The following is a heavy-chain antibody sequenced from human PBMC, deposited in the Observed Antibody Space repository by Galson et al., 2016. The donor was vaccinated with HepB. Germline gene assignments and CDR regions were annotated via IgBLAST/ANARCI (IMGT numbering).Heavy chain of an antibody. Sequence: SLRLSCAGSGFTFGDYALSWFRQAPGKGLEWVGFITSRASGGTTEIAASVKGRLTISRDDSKSIAYLQMNSLQTEDTAVYHCSLRKRWAGLDHWGQGTLVSVSA. CDR1: GFTFGDYA. D-gene: IGHD5-12*01. CDR3: SLRKRWAGLDH. CDR2: ITSRASGGTT. V-gene: IGHV3-49*03. J-gene: IGHJ4*02.